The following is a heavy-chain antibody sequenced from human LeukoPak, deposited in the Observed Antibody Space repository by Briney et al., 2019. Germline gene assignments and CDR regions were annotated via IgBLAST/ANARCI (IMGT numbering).Heavy chain of an antibody. D-gene: IGHD3-10*01. Sequence: SETLSLTCTVSGGSISSGSYYWSWIRQPAGKGLEWIGRIYTSGSTNYNPSLKSRVTISVDTSKNQFSLKLSSVTAADTAVYYCARDGYYYGSGSYLYYYYYMDVWGKGTTVTVSS. J-gene: IGHJ6*03. CDR2: IYTSGST. CDR1: GGSISSGSYY. CDR3: ARDGYYYGSGSYLYYYYYMDV. V-gene: IGHV4-61*02.